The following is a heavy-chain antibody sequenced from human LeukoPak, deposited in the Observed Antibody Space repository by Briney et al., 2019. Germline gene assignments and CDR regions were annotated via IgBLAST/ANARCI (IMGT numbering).Heavy chain of an antibody. CDR2: TSWNSGSI. J-gene: IGHJ3*02. V-gene: IGHV3-9*01. Sequence: GGSLRLSCAASGLTFDDYAMHWVRQAPGKGLEWVSGTSWNSGSIGYADSVKGRFTISRDNAKNSLYLQMNSLRAEDTALYYCAKDIRSYYDSSGYYYVHGAFDIWGQGTMVTVSS. CDR3: AKDIRSYYDSSGYYYVHGAFDI. D-gene: IGHD3-22*01. CDR1: GLTFDDYA.